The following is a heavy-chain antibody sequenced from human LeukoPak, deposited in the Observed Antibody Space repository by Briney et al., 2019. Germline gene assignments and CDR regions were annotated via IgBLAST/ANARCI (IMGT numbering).Heavy chain of an antibody. CDR2: LNQDGSDT. CDR3: AKDGEVTIFGVVTYNWFDP. V-gene: IGHV3-74*01. CDR1: GFAFNTYW. D-gene: IGHD3-3*01. Sequence: QPGGSLRLSCAASGFAFNTYWMHWVRQVPGRGLEWVSRLNQDGSDTTYADSVRGRFTISRDNSKNTLYLQMNSLRAEDTAVYYCAKDGEVTIFGVVTYNWFDPWGQGTLVTVSS. J-gene: IGHJ5*02.